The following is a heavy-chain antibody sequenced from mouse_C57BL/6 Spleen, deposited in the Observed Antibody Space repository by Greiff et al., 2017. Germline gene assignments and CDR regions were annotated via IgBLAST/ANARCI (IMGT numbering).Heavy chain of an antibody. CDR3: ARSASRGYFGG. CDR1: GYTFTSYW. V-gene: IGHV1-55*01. Sequence: VQLQQPGAELVKPGASVKMSCKASGYTFTSYWITWVKQRPGQGLEWIGGIYPGSGSTNYNEKFKSKATLTVETSSSTAYMQLSSLTSEDSAVYYCARSASRGYFGGWGTGATVTVAS. J-gene: IGHJ1*03. D-gene: IGHD1-1*01. CDR2: IYPGSGST.